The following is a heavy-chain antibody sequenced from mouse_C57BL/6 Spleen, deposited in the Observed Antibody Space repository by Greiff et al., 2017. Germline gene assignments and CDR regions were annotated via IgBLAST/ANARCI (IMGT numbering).Heavy chain of an antibody. CDR2: INPSNGGT. V-gene: IGHV1-53*01. D-gene: IGHD4-1*01. CDR1: GYTFTSYW. J-gene: IGHJ4*01. Sequence: VQLQQPGTELVKPGASVKLSCKASGYTFTSYWMHWVKQRPGQGLEWIGNINPSNGGTNYNEKFKSKATLTVDKSSSTAYMQLSSLTSEDSAVYYCARPGELGRRAMDYWGQGTSVTVSS. CDR3: ARPGELGRRAMDY.